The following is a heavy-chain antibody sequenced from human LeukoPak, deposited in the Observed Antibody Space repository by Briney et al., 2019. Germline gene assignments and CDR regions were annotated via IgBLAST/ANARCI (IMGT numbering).Heavy chain of an antibody. V-gene: IGHV1-18*01. J-gene: IGHJ4*02. D-gene: IGHD3-16*01. CDR1: GYTFTSYG. Sequence: ASVKVSFKASGYTFTSYGISWFRQAPGQGLEWVGWIDASNGNTNYAQKFQGGVTITTDTSTTTAYMEVRSLRFDDTAVYYCARDYHYVPDFWGQGTLVTVSS. CDR3: ARDYHYVPDF. CDR2: IDASNGNT.